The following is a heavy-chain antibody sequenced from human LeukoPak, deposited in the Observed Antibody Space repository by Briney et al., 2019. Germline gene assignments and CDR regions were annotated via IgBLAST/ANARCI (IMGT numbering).Heavy chain of an antibody. Sequence: ASVKVSCKTSGYTFTNYGISWVRQAPGQGLEWMGWMNPNSGNTGYAQKFQGRVTITRNTSINTAYMELSSLRSEDTAVYYCARGQRNYGNDFDYWGQGTLVTVSS. CDR2: MNPNSGNT. CDR3: ARGQRNYGNDFDY. J-gene: IGHJ4*02. CDR1: GYTFTNYG. V-gene: IGHV1-8*03. D-gene: IGHD1-7*01.